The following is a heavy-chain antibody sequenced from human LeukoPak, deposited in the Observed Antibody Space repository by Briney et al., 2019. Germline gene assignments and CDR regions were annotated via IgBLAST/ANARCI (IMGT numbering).Heavy chain of an antibody. Sequence: PGGSLRLSCAASGFTFSSFEMNWVRQAPGKGLEWISYITSSSDTIYYAESGRGRFTISRDNAKNSLYLQMNSLRAEDTAVYYCTRDGCTSTNCQWFDCWGQGTLVTVSS. CDR3: TRDGCTSTNCQWFDC. V-gene: IGHV3-48*03. CDR2: ITSSSDTI. J-gene: IGHJ4*02. D-gene: IGHD2-2*01. CDR1: GFTFSSFE.